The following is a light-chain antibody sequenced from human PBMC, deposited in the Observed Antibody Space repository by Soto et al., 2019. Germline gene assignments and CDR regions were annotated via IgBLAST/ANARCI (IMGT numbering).Light chain of an antibody. J-gene: IGKJ1*01. CDR1: QSVTIN. CDR2: GAS. Sequence: EIVMTQSPATLSVSPGERATLSCRASQSVTINLAWYQQKPGQAPRLVIYGASTRATGIPARFSGSGSGTEFTLTISSLQSEDFVVYYCQQYNTWPRTFGQGTKV. CDR3: QQYNTWPRT. V-gene: IGKV3-15*01.